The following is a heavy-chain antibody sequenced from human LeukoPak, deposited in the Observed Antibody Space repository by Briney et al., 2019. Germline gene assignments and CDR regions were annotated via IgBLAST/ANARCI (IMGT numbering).Heavy chain of an antibody. CDR1: GGSVTSYY. D-gene: IGHD1-26*01. CDR3: ARLSDLYNGTYLLDS. CDR2: GDHLGEV. V-gene: IGHV4-59*08. Sequence: PSETLSVTCTVSGGSVTSYYWSWIRQPPGKGLEWVGYGDHLGEVVYNPSLQSRVTISIDASNSQFSLRLTSVTATDTAVYHCARLSDLYNGTYLLDSWSQGTLVIVSS. J-gene: IGHJ4*02.